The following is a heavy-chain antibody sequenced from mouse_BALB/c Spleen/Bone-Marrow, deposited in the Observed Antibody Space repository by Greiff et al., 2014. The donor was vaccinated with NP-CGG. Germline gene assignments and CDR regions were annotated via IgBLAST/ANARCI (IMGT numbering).Heavy chain of an antibody. CDR1: GYVFTSYN. V-gene: IGHV1S135*01. J-gene: IGHJ4*01. CDR3: ARELSRAMDY. CDR2: IDPYSGGT. Sequence: VHVKQSGPELVKPGASVKVSCKASGYVFTSYNMFWAKQSHGKSLEWIGYIDPYSGGTNYNQKFKGKATLTVDKSSNTAYMHLNSLTSEDSAVYYCARELSRAMDYWGQGTSVTVSS. D-gene: IGHD1-1*01.